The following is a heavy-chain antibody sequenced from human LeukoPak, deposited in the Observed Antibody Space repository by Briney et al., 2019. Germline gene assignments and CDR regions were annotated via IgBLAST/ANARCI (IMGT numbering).Heavy chain of an antibody. J-gene: IGHJ3*02. CDR3: AREGYCSGGSCYSGAFDI. CDR2: TSYDGSNS. D-gene: IGHD2-15*01. Sequence: GGSLRLSCAASGFTVSTYAMHWVRQAPGKWLEWVAVTSYDGSNSYYADSVKGRFTISRHNSKNTLYLQMNSLRAEDTAVYYCAREGYCSGGSCYSGAFDIWGQGTMVTVSS. CDR1: GFTVSTYA. V-gene: IGHV3-30*03.